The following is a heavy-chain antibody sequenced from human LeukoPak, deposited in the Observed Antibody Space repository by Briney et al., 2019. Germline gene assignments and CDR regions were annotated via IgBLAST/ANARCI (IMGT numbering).Heavy chain of an antibody. Sequence: SEALSLTCTVFGGSNSTYYWSWIRQPPGKGLEWIGYIYYTGSTNYNPSLKSRVTMSVDTSKNQFSLKLSSVTPADTAVYYCARDTSRGAARGSFDYWGQGTLVTVSS. CDR3: ARDTSRGAARGSFDY. V-gene: IGHV4-59*01. D-gene: IGHD6-6*01. CDR1: GGSNSTYY. J-gene: IGHJ4*02. CDR2: IYYTGST.